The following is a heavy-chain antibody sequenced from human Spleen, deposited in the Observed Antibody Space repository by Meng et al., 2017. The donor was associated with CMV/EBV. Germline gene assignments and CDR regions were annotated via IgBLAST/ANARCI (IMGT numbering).Heavy chain of an antibody. CDR1: GGSISSYY. J-gene: IGHJ5*02. CDR3: ARDSRDFWSGYSEA. V-gene: IGHV4-4*07. Sequence: QEQLQEPCQGLVTPSETLPLPSTFAGGSISSYYWSWIRQPAGKGLEWIGRIYTSGSTNYNPSLKSRVTMSVDTSKNQFSLKLSSVTAADTAVYYCARDSRDFWSGYSEAWGQGTLVTVSS. D-gene: IGHD3-3*01. CDR2: IYTSGST.